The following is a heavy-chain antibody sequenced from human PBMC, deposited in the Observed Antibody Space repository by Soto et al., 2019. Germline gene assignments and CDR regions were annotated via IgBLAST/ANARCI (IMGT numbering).Heavy chain of an antibody. CDR3: ATKLIGGGYPDS. CDR2: ISTRNTYI. D-gene: IGHD3-22*01. CDR1: GFPFSSYS. V-gene: IGHV3-21*01. Sequence: EVQLVQSGGGLVKPGGSLRLSCVGSGFPFSSYSLNWVRQAPGKGLEWVSSISTRNTYISYADSVKGRFTISRDNAKNSLYLQMNSLRADDTAVYYCATKLIGGGYPDSWGQGALVTGSS. J-gene: IGHJ4*02.